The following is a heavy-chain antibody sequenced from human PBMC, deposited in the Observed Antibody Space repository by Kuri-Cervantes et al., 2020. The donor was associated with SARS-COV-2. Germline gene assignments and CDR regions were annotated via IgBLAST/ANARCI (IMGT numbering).Heavy chain of an antibody. CDR2: IKQDGSEK. V-gene: IGHV3-7*01. CDR1: GFRFSSYW. CDR3: ARCVATIRGWFDP. J-gene: IGHJ5*02. Sequence: GGSLRLSCAASGFRFSSYWMTWVRQAPGKGLEWVANIKQDGSEKYYVDSVKGRFTISRDNAKNSLYLQVNSLRAEDTAVYYCARCVATIRGWFDPWGQGTLVTVSS. D-gene: IGHD5-12*01.